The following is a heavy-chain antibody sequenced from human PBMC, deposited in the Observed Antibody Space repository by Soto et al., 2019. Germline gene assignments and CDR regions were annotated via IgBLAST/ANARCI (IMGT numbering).Heavy chain of an antibody. Sequence: GASVKVSCKASGGTFSSYAISWVRQAPGQGLEWMGGIIPIFGTANYAQKFQGRVTITADESTSTAYMELSSLRSEDTAVYYCARDYYDSSGYTYYNGMDVWGQGTTVTVSS. J-gene: IGHJ6*02. CDR3: ARDYYDSSGYTYYNGMDV. CDR1: GGTFSSYA. CDR2: IIPIFGTA. V-gene: IGHV1-69*13. D-gene: IGHD3-22*01.